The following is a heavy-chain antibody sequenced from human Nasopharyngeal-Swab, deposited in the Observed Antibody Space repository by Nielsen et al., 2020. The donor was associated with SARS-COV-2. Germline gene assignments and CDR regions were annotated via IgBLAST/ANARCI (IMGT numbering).Heavy chain of an antibody. D-gene: IGHD6-19*01. CDR2: ISGSGGSI. V-gene: IGHV3-23*01. CDR1: GFTFSSYA. CDR3: TKTLRRGWYFDY. Sequence: GASLTLSCATLGFTFSSYAMRWVRQAPGKGLEWVSTISGSGGSIYYADSVKGRFTISRDNSKNTLYLQMNSLRVEDTAVYYCTKTLRRGWYFDYWGQGTLVTVSS. J-gene: IGHJ4*02.